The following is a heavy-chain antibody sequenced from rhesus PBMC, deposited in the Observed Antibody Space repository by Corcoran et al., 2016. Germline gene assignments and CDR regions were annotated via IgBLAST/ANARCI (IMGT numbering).Heavy chain of an antibody. CDR1: GGSISSSNW. CDR3: ASTTVATGYFDY. J-gene: IGHJ4*01. V-gene: IGHV4-93*02. Sequence: QVQLQESGPAVVKPSETLSLTCAVSGGSISSSNWWTWIRQSPGKGLEWMGGIYGSGGTNEYNHYLRRRVTISVDASKNQFSLKLTSVTAADTAVYYGASTTVATGYFDYWGQGVPVTVSS. D-gene: IGHD4-29*01. CDR2: IYGSGGTN.